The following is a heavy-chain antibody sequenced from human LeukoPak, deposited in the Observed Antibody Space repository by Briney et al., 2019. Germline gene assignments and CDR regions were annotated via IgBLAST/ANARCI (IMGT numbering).Heavy chain of an antibody. CDR2: IYYSGST. CDR1: GGSISSSSYY. D-gene: IGHD2-15*01. Sequence: PSETLSLTCTVSGGSISSSSYYWGWIRQPPGKGLEWIGSIYYSGSTYYNPSLKSRVTISVDTSKNQFSLKLSSVTAADTAVYSCARESSHWGVVVVAATYYFDYWGQGTLVTVSS. J-gene: IGHJ4*02. CDR3: ARESSHWGVVVVAATYYFDY. V-gene: IGHV4-39*07.